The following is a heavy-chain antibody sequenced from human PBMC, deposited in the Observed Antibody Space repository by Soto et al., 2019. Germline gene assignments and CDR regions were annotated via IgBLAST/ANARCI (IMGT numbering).Heavy chain of an antibody. CDR1: GFTFSSYA. CDR2: ISGSGGST. V-gene: IGHV3-23*01. CDR3: AKEGYYDSSEWQAFDI. Sequence: GSLRLSCAASGFTFSSYAMSWVRQAPGKGLEWVSAISGSGGSTYYADSVKGRFTISRDNSKNTLYLQMNSLRAEDTAVYYCAKEGYYDSSEWQAFDIWGQGTMVTVSS. D-gene: IGHD3-22*01. J-gene: IGHJ3*02.